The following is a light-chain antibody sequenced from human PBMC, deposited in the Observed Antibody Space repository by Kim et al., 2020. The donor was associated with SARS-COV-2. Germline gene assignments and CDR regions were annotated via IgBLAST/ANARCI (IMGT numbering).Light chain of an antibody. J-gene: IGKJ1*01. Sequence: GDRVTITCRASQDISSYLAWYQQKPGKAPNLLIYAASTLQSGVPSRFSGSGSGTDFTLTISCLQSEDFATYYCQQYYGSPPTFGQGTKVEIK. CDR1: QDISSY. V-gene: IGKV1-8*01. CDR2: AAS. CDR3: QQYYGSPPT.